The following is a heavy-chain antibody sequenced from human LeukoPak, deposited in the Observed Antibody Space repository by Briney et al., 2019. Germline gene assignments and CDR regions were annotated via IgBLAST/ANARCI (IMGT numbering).Heavy chain of an antibody. CDR1: GFTFGDYA. V-gene: IGHV3-9*03. CDR3: AKDIAAAAFYYFDY. Sequence: GRSLRLSCAASGFTFGDYAMHWVRQAPGKGLEWVSGINWNSGSIGYADSVKGRFTISRDNAKNSLYLQMNSLRAEDMALYYCAKDIAAAAFYYFDYWGQGTLVTVSS. CDR2: INWNSGSI. D-gene: IGHD6-13*01. J-gene: IGHJ4*02.